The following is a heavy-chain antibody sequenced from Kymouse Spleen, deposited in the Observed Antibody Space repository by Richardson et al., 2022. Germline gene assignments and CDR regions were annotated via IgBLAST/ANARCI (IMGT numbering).Heavy chain of an antibody. CDR1: GGSISSYY. CDR2: IYYSGST. D-gene: IGHD5-18,IGHD5-18*01. CDR3: ARGVDTAMVGVYY. V-gene: IGHV4-59*01. Sequence: QVQLQESGPGLVKPSETLSLTCTVSGGSISSYYWSWIRQPPGKGLEWIGYIYYSGSTNYNPSLKSRVTISVDTSKNQFSLKLSSVTAADTAVYYCARGVDTAMVGVYYWGQGTLVTVSS. J-gene: IGHJ4*02.